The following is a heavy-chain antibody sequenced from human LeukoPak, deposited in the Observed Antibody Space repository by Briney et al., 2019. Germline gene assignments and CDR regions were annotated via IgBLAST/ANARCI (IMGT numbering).Heavy chain of an antibody. Sequence: SETLSLTCTVSGGSISSHYWSWIRQPPGKKLEWIGYIFYSGSTNYNPSLKSRVTISIDTSNNQFSLRLTSVTAADTAVYYCAGYDSSGYYGYGTFDIWGQGTMVTVSS. CDR3: AGYDSSGYYGYGTFDI. CDR1: GGSISSHY. CDR2: IFYSGST. D-gene: IGHD3-22*01. J-gene: IGHJ3*02. V-gene: IGHV4-59*11.